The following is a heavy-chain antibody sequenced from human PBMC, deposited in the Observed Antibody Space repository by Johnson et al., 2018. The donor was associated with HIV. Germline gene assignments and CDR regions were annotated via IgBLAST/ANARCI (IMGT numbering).Heavy chain of an antibody. CDR1: GFTFSSYG. Sequence: QVQLVESGGGVVQPGGSLRLSCAASGFTFSSYGMHWVRQAPGKGLEWVALIRYDGSNKYYADSVKGRFTISRDNSRSTLYLQMNSLRAEDTVAYYCAKECGGDCYDAFDIWGQGTMVTVSS. V-gene: IGHV3-30*02. J-gene: IGHJ3*02. D-gene: IGHD2-21*02. CDR2: IRYDGSNK. CDR3: AKECGGDCYDAFDI.